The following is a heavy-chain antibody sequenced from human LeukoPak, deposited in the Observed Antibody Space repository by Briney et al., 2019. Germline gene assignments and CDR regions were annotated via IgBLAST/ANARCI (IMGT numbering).Heavy chain of an antibody. Sequence: SETLSLTCTVSGGSVSSGSYYWSWIRQPPGKGLEWIGYIYYSGSTNYNPSLKRRVTISVDTSKNQFSLKLKFVNASDTAVYYCAGDLWASGGYDNWFDSWGQGTLVTVSS. J-gene: IGHJ5*01. D-gene: IGHD5-12*01. V-gene: IGHV4-61*01. CDR3: AGDLWASGGYDNWFDS. CDR2: IYYSGST. CDR1: GGSVSSGSYY.